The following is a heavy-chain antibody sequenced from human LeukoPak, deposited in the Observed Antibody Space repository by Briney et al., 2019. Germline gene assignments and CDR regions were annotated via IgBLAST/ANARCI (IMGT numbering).Heavy chain of an antibody. V-gene: IGHV3-74*03. CDR2: MNRDGTTT. J-gene: IGHJ4*02. CDR1: GSTHSVYW. CDR3: ARYVVTSACFDS. Sequence: GGSLRLSRAASGSTHSVYWMHWVRQPPGKGLVWVSRMNRDGTTTTYADSVRGRFTISRDNAKNTLYLQRNSLRAEDTAVYYCARYVVTSACFDSWGQGTLVTVSS. D-gene: IGHD2-21*02.